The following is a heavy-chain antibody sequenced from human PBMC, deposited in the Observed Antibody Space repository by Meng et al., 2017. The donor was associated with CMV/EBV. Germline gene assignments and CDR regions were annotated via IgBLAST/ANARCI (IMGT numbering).Heavy chain of an antibody. D-gene: IGHD3-3*01. CDR1: VGTFSSYA. Sequence: SVKVSCKASVGTFSSYAISWVRQAPGQGLEWMGGIIPILGIANYAQKFQGRVTITADKSTSTAYMELSSLRSEDTAVYYCARGRYDFWSGYYTKGGRYYYYGMDVWGQGTTVTVSS. V-gene: IGHV1-69*10. CDR3: ARGRYDFWSGYYTKGGRYYYYGMDV. J-gene: IGHJ6*02. CDR2: IIPILGIA.